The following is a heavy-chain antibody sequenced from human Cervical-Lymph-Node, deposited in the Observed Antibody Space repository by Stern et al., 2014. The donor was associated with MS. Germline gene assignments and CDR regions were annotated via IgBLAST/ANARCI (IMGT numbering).Heavy chain of an antibody. Sequence: QVQLVQSGAEVKKPGASVKVSCKASGYTFTGYFMHWVRQAPGQGLEWMGRIHPHRGGTEYAQKFQGRITMTRDPSSSTAYMELSRLRSDDKAVYYCARSAIEIAAPGHFDYWGQGTLVTVSS. CDR3: ARSAIEIAAPGHFDY. D-gene: IGHD6-13*01. V-gene: IGHV1-2*06. CDR1: GYTFTGYF. J-gene: IGHJ4*02. CDR2: IHPHRGGT.